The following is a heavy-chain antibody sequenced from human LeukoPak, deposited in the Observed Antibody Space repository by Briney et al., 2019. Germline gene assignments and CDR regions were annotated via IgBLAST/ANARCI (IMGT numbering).Heavy chain of an antibody. CDR3: ARSNDYGDYAPHDY. CDR2: INQDGSEK. Sequence: GGSLRLSCAASGFTFSSYWMSWVRQAPGQGLEWVANINQDGSEKYYVDSVKGRFTISRDNAKNSLYLQMNSLRAEDTAVYYCARSNDYGDYAPHDYWGQGTLVTVSS. CDR1: GFTFSSYW. J-gene: IGHJ4*02. V-gene: IGHV3-7*01. D-gene: IGHD4-17*01.